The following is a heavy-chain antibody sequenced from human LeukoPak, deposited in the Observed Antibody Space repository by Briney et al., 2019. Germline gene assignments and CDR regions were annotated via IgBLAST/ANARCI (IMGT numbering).Heavy chain of an antibody. CDR3: AREVIAAAGHENWFDP. Sequence: SVKVSCKASGGTFSSYAISWVRQAPGQGLEWMGGSIPIFGTANYAQKFQGRVTITTDESTSTAYMELSSPRSEDTAVYYCAREVIAAAGHENWFDPCGQGTLVTVSS. V-gene: IGHV1-69*05. J-gene: IGHJ5*02. CDR2: SIPIFGTA. CDR1: GGTFSSYA. D-gene: IGHD6-13*01.